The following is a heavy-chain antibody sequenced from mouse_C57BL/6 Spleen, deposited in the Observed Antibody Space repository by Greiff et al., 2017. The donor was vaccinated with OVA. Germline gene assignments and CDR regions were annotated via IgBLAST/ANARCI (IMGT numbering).Heavy chain of an antibody. J-gene: IGHJ1*03. CDR2: ISSCGSYT. CDR1: GFTFSSYG. Sequence: EVQLVESGGDLVKPGGSLKLSCAASGFTFSSYGMSWVRQTPDKRLEWVATISSCGSYTYYPDSVKGRFTISSDNAKNTLYLQMSSLKSEDTAMDYCARQPYGGSPHWYCDVWGTGTTVTVSS. CDR3: ARQPYGGSPHWYCDV. D-gene: IGHD1-1*01. V-gene: IGHV5-6*01.